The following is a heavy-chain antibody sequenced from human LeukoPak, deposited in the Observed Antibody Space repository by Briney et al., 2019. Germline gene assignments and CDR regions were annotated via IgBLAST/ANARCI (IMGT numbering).Heavy chain of an antibody. D-gene: IGHD6-19*01. V-gene: IGHV4-31*03. CDR1: GGSISSGGYY. CDR2: IYYSGST. CDR3: ARESSGWTKAFDY. Sequence: SQTLSLTCTVSGGSISSGGYYWSWIRQYPGKGLEWIGYIYYSGSTYYNPSLKSRVTISVDTSKNQFSLKLSSVTAADTAVYYCARESSGWTKAFDYWGQGTLVTVSS. J-gene: IGHJ4*02.